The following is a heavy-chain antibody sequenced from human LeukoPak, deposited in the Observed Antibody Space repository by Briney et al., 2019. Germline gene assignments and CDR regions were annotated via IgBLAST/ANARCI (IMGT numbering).Heavy chain of an antibody. CDR1: GFTFSSYG. Sequence: GGSLRLSCAASGFTFSSYGMHWVRQAPGKGLEWVAFIRYDGSNKYYADSVKGRFTISRDNAKNTLYLQMNSLRAEDTAVYYCARDGGLVINAFDIWGQGTMVTVSS. CDR3: ARDGGLVINAFDI. D-gene: IGHD2-21*01. V-gene: IGHV3-30*02. J-gene: IGHJ3*02. CDR2: IRYDGSNK.